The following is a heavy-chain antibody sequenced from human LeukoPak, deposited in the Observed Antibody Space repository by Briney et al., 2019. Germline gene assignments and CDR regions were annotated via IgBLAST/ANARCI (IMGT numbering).Heavy chain of an antibody. Sequence: HPGGSLRLSCAASGFTVSSSYMSWVRQAPGKGLEWVSVIYSGGSTYYADSVKGRFTISRDNSKNTLYLQMNSLRAEDTAVYYCATPRVGATPSYYYGMDVWGQGTTVTVSS. V-gene: IGHV3-53*01. CDR1: GFTVSSSY. CDR3: ATPRVGATPSYYYGMDV. J-gene: IGHJ6*02. CDR2: IYSGGST. D-gene: IGHD1-26*01.